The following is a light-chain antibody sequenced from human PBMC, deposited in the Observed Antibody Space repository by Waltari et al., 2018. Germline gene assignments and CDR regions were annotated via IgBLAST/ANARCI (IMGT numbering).Light chain of an antibody. Sequence: QSVLTQPPSASGTPGQRVTISCSGSSSNIGSNYVYWYQQLPGTAPKLLIYRNNQGTSGGPDRFSGSKSGTSASLAISGLRSEDEADYYCAAWDDSLSGLYVFGTGTKVTVL. CDR1: SSNIGSNY. CDR3: AAWDDSLSGLYV. CDR2: RNN. J-gene: IGLJ1*01. V-gene: IGLV1-47*01.